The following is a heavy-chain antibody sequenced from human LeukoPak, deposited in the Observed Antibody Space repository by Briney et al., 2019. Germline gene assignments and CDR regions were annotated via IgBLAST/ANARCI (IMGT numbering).Heavy chain of an antibody. Sequence: GGSLRLSCAASGFTFSSYSMNWVRQAPGKGLEWVSSISSTSSYIYYADSVKGRFTISRDNAKNSLYLQMNSLRAEDTAVYFCARDRKTGTLNWFDPWGQGTLVTVSS. CDR2: ISSTSSYI. CDR1: GFTFSSYS. V-gene: IGHV3-21*01. J-gene: IGHJ5*02. CDR3: ARDRKTGTLNWFDP. D-gene: IGHD1-1*01.